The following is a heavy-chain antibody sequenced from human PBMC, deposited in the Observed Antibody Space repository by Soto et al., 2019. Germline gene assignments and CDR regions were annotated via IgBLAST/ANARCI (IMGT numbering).Heavy chain of an antibody. CDR3: ATLHHYYDSSGYHNWFDP. CDR1: GYTLTELS. V-gene: IGHV1-24*01. J-gene: IGHJ5*02. D-gene: IGHD3-22*01. CDR2: FDPEDGET. Sequence: ASVKVSCKASGYTLTELSMHWVRQAPGKGLEWMGGFDPEDGETIYAQKFQGRVTMTEDTSTDTAYMELSSLRSEDTAVYYCATLHHYYDSSGYHNWFDPWGQGTLVTV.